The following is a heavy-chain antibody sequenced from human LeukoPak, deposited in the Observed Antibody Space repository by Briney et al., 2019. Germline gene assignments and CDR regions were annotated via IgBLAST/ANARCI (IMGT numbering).Heavy chain of an antibody. Sequence: SETPSLTCAVYGGSFSGYYWSWIRQPPGKGLEWIGEINHSGSTNYNPSLKSRVTISVDTSKNQFSLKLSSVTAVDTAVYYCARGGGWLKRWFDPWGQGTLVTVSS. CDR2: INHSGST. V-gene: IGHV4-34*01. CDR1: GGSFSGYY. CDR3: ARGGGWLKRWFDP. J-gene: IGHJ5*02. D-gene: IGHD3-22*01.